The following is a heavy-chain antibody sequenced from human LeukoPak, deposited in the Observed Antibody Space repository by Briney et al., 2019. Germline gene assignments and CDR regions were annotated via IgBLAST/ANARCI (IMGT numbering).Heavy chain of an antibody. CDR3: AKSIEGSGSYYNSYFDY. CDR1: GFTFDDYA. CDR2: ISWNSGSI. Sequence: GGSLRLSCAASGFTFDDYAMHWVRQAPGKGLEWVSGISWNSGSIGYADSVKGRFTISRDNAKNSLYLQMNSLRAEDTALYYCAKSIEGSGSYYNSYFDYWGQGTLVTVSS. V-gene: IGHV3-9*01. D-gene: IGHD3-10*01. J-gene: IGHJ4*02.